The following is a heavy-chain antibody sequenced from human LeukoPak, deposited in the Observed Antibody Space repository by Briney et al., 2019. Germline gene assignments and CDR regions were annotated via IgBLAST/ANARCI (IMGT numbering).Heavy chain of an antibody. CDR3: ARADLVDY. CDR1: GFTFSNYW. Sequence: GGSLRLSCTVSGFTFSNYWMTWVRQAPGKGLEWVANIKQDGSEKYYVDSVKGRFTISRDNAKNSLYLQMDSLRAEDTAVYYCARADLVDYWGQGTLVTVSS. V-gene: IGHV3-7*03. CDR2: IKQDGSEK. J-gene: IGHJ4*02.